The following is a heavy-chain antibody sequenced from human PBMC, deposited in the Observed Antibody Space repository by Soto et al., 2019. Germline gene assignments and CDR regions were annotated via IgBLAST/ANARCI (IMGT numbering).Heavy chain of an antibody. CDR1: GYPFSDNQ. CDR2: INPKSDDT. D-gene: IGHD1-20*01. J-gene: IGHJ4*02. V-gene: IGHV1-2*02. CDR3: ATSQKGYNWNYFDH. Sequence: ASVKVSCKASGYPFSDNQIHWLRRAPGQGLEWMGRINPKSDDTNYAQKFQGRVTMIRDTSIDTAYLELTGLTAADTAVYYCATSQKGYNWNYFDHWGQGALVTVSS.